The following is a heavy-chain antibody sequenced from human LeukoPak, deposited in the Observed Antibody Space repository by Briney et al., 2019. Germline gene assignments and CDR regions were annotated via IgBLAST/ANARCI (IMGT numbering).Heavy chain of an antibody. CDR1: GYTFTGYY. J-gene: IGHJ4*02. CDR2: INPNSGGT. Sequence: ASVKVSCKASGYTFTGYYLHWVRQAPGQGLEWMGWINPNSGGTNYAQNFQDRVTMTRDTSISTAYMELSRLRSDDTALYYCARDVYGMELTYWGQGTLVTVSS. D-gene: IGHD2-8*01. V-gene: IGHV1-2*02. CDR3: ARDVYGMELTY.